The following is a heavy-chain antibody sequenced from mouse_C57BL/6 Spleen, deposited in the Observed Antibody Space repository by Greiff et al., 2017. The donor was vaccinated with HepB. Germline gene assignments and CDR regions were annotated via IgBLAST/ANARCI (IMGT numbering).Heavy chain of an antibody. V-gene: IGHV1-76*01. CDR1: GYTFTDYY. Sequence: QVQLKQSGAELVRPGASVKLSCKASGYTFTDYYINWVKQRPGQGLEWIARIYPGSGNTYYNEKFKGKATLTAEKSSSTAYMQLSSLTSEDSAVYFCARQDYGSSWGFAYWGQGTLVTVSA. CDR3: ARQDYGSSWGFAY. CDR2: IYPGSGNT. D-gene: IGHD1-1*01. J-gene: IGHJ3*01.